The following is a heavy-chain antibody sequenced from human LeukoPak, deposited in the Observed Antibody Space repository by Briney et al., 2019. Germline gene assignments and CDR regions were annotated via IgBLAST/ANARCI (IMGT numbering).Heavy chain of an antibody. CDR2: IYYSGST. J-gene: IGHJ6*03. V-gene: IGHV4-59*01. D-gene: IGHD2-2*03. CDR1: GGSISSYY. Sequence: SETLSLTCTVSGGSISSYYWSWIRQPPGRGLEWIGYIYYSGSTNYNPSLKSRVTISVDTSKNQFSLKLSSVTAADTAVYYCARVGSLYYYMDVWGKGTTVTISS. CDR3: ARVGSLYYYMDV.